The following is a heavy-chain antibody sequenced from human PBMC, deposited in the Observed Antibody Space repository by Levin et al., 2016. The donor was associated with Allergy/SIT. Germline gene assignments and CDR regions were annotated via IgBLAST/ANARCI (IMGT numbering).Heavy chain of an antibody. Sequence: WVRQAPGQGLEWMGGIIPIFGTANYAQKFQGRVTITADESTSTAYMELSSLRSEDTAVYYCARDNIVVVPAAIGRWYYYYGMDVWGQGTTVTVSS. J-gene: IGHJ6*02. D-gene: IGHD2-2*02. CDR3: ARDNIVVVPAAIGRWYYYYGMDV. V-gene: IGHV1-69*01. CDR2: IIPIFGTA.